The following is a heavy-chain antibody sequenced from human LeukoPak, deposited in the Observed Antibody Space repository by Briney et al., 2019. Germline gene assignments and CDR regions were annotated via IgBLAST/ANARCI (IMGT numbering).Heavy chain of an antibody. D-gene: IGHD2-15*01. CDR1: GDSVTGYF. V-gene: IGHV4-59*02. CDR3: VIGVGWQPDY. J-gene: IGHJ4*02. Sequence: SETLSLTCTVFGDSVTGYFLNWVRQPPGKGLEWIGHIYKIGTTNYDPSLKSRLTISADTSKNQFSLQLRSVTAADTAVYYCVIGVGWQPDYWGQGALVTVSS. CDR2: IYKIGTT.